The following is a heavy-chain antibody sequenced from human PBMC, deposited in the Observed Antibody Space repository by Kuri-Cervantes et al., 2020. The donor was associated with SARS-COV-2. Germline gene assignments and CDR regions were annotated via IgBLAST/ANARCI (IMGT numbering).Heavy chain of an antibody. CDR3: ARSNPFRRLVVISHGGAFDI. Sequence: SVKVSCKASGYTFTGYYVHWVRPAPGQGLEGMGWINPNSGGTNYAQKFQDWVTMTRDTSTSTVYMELSRLRSDDTAVYYCARSNPFRRLVVISHGGAFDIWGQGTMVTVSS. CDR2: INPNSGGT. D-gene: IGHD3-22*01. CDR1: GYTFTGYY. V-gene: IGHV1-2*04. J-gene: IGHJ3*02.